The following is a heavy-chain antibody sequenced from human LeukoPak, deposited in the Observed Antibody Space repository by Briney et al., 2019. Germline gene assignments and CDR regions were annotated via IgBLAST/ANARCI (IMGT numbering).Heavy chain of an antibody. Sequence: GASVKVSCKASGYTFTSYAMHWVRQAPGQRLEWMGWINAGNGNTKYSQKFQGRVTITRDTSASTAYMELSSLRSEDTAVYYCARVASSGYSSRFDYWGQGTLVTVSS. CDR2: INAGNGNT. CDR3: ARVASSGYSSRFDY. J-gene: IGHJ4*02. V-gene: IGHV1-3*01. CDR1: GYTFTSYA. D-gene: IGHD3-22*01.